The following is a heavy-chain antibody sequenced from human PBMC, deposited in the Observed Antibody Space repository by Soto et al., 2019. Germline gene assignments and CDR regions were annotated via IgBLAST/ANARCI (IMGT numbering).Heavy chain of an antibody. Sequence: GASVKVSCKASVGTFSSYAISWVRQAPGQGLEWMGGIIPIFGTANYAQKFQGRVTITADESTSTAYMELSSLRSEDTAVYYCARDRHIAVAGTYYYYGMDVWGQGTTVTVSS. V-gene: IGHV1-69*13. J-gene: IGHJ6*02. D-gene: IGHD6-19*01. CDR2: IIPIFGTA. CDR1: VGTFSSYA. CDR3: ARDRHIAVAGTYYYYGMDV.